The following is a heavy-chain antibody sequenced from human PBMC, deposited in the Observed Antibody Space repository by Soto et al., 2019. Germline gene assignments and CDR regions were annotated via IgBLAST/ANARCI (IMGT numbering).Heavy chain of an antibody. CDR3: ARGIATGQLAP. J-gene: IGHJ5*02. CDR2: INPDNGNT. Sequence: QVQLVQSGAEVKKPGASVKISCKASGYTFTRYTVNWVRQAPGQRLEWMGWINPDNGNTKSSQKFQDRVIITRDTTASTAYMDLSSQRSEDTAVYYCARGIATGQLAPWGQGTLVTVSS. D-gene: IGHD2-15*01. V-gene: IGHV1-3*01. CDR1: GYTFTRYT.